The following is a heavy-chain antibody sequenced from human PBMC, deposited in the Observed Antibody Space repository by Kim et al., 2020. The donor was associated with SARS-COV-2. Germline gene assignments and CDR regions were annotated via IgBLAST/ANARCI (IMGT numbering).Heavy chain of an antibody. V-gene: IGHV4-31*03. Sequence: SETLSLTCTVSGGSISSGGYYWSWIRQHPGKGLEWIGYIYYSGSTYYNPSLKSRVTISVDTSKNQFSLKLSSVTAADTAVYYCAREVVTAILINWFDPWGQGTLVTVSS. CDR1: GGSISSGGYY. D-gene: IGHD2-21*02. CDR3: AREVVTAILINWFDP. J-gene: IGHJ5*02. CDR2: IYYSGST.